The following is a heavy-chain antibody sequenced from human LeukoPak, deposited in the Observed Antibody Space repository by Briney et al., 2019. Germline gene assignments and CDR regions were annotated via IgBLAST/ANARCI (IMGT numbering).Heavy chain of an antibody. CDR2: INAGNGNT. D-gene: IGHD3-22*01. V-gene: IGHV1-3*01. CDR3: ARANTYYYDSSGYPFDY. Sequence: GASVKVSCKASGYTFTGYYMHWVRQAPGQRLEWMGWINAGNGNTKYSQKFQGRVTITRDTSASTAYMELSSLRSEDTAVYYCARANTYYYDSSGYPFDYWGQGTLVTVSS. CDR1: GYTFTGYY. J-gene: IGHJ4*02.